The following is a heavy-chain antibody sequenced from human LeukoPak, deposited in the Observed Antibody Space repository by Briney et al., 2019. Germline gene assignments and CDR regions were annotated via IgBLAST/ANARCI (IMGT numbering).Heavy chain of an antibody. J-gene: IGHJ4*02. Sequence: SETLSLTCAVSGSSISSDYYWGWIRQPPGKELEWIGSISHGGSTYYSPSLKSRLTISVDTSKNQFSLNLSSVTAADTAVYYCAGAPYNFWSTYLDYWGQGTLVTVSS. D-gene: IGHD3-3*01. CDR1: GSSISSDYY. V-gene: IGHV4-38-2*01. CDR3: AGAPYNFWSTYLDY. CDR2: ISHGGST.